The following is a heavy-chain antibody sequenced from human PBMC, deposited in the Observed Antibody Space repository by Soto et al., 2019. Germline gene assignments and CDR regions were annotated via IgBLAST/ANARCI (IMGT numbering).Heavy chain of an antibody. J-gene: IGHJ6*02. D-gene: IGHD6-19*01. Sequence: SQTLSLTCAISGDSVSSNSAAWNWIRQSPSRGLEWLGRTYYRSKWYNDYAVSVKSRITINPDTSKNQFSLQLNSVTPEDTAVYYCARDSSGWYADRYYYYGMDVWGQGTTVTGSS. CDR3: ARDSSGWYADRYYYYGMDV. CDR1: GDSVSSNSAA. V-gene: IGHV6-1*01. CDR2: TYYRSKWYN.